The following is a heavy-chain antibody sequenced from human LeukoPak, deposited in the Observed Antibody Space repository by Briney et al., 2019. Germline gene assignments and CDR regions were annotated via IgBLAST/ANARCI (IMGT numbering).Heavy chain of an antibody. D-gene: IGHD3-16*01. CDR1: GFTFSSYS. CDR2: ISSDGGST. V-gene: IGHV3-64*02. J-gene: IGHJ6*03. CDR3: AKGAYYYYMDV. Sequence: GGSLRLSCAASGFTFSSYSMYWVRQAPGKGLEYVSAISSDGGSTYYADSVKGRFTIYRDNSKNTLYLRMGSLRAEDMAVYYCAKGAYYYYMDVWGKGTTVTVSS.